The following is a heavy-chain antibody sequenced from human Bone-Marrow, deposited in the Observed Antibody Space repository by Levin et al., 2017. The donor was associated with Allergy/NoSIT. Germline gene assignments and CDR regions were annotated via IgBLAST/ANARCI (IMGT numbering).Heavy chain of an antibody. CDR3: AKDRVQDYGGIDY. CDR2: ISYDGSNK. J-gene: IGHJ4*02. CDR1: GFTFSSYG. V-gene: IGHV3-30*18. Sequence: GESLKISCAASGFTFSSYGMHWVRQAPGKGLEWVAVISYDGSNKYYADSVKGRFTISRDNSKNTLYLQMNSLRAEDTAVYYCAKDRVQDYGGIDYWGQGTLVTVSS. D-gene: IGHD4-23*01.